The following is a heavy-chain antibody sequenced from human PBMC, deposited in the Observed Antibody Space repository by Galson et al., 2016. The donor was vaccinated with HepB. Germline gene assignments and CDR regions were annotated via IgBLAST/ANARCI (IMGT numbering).Heavy chain of an antibody. D-gene: IGHD3-22*01. CDR1: GFTFRDYS. CDR2: IGGSGTTI. Sequence: SLRLSCAASGFTFRDYSMNWVRQAPGKGLDWVSYIGGSGTTIYYADSVKGRFTISRDNAKNLLYLQMHSLRDEDTALYYCTRDHYYDSSGHLVYYGMDVWGQGTTVTVSS. J-gene: IGHJ6*02. CDR3: TRDHYYDSSGHLVYYGMDV. V-gene: IGHV3-48*02.